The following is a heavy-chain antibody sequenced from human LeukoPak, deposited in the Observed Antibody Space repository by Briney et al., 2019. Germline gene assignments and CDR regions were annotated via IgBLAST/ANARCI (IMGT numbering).Heavy chain of an antibody. V-gene: IGHV1-69*13. CDR3: AREVYSYGAIDY. CDR2: IIPIFGTA. CDR1: GGTFSSYA. J-gene: IGHJ4*02. Sequence: VASVKVSCKASGGTFSSYAISWVRQAPGQGLEWMGGIIPIFGTANYAQKFQGRVTITADESTSTAYMELSSLRSEDTAAYYCAREVYSYGAIDYWGQGTLVTVSS. D-gene: IGHD5-18*01.